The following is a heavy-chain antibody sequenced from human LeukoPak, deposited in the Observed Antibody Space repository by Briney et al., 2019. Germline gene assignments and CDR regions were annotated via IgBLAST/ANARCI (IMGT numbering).Heavy chain of an antibody. Sequence: SETLSLTCTVSGGSISSSSYYWGWIRQPPGTGLEWIGSIYYSGSTYYNPSLKSRVTISVDTSKNQFSLKLSSVTAADTAVYYCARAEGADILTGYYDPPDAFDIWGQGTMVTVSS. CDR2: IYYSGST. CDR1: GGSISSSSYY. V-gene: IGHV4-39*07. CDR3: ARAEGADILTGYYDPPDAFDI. J-gene: IGHJ3*02. D-gene: IGHD3-9*01.